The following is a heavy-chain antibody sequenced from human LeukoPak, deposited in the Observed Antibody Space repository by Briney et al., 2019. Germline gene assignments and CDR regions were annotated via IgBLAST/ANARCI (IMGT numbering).Heavy chain of an antibody. CDR2: ISGSGSTI. CDR3: ARDKWSYYYYGMDV. J-gene: IGHJ6*02. Sequence: GGSLRLSCAASGFTFSSYAMSWVRQAPGKGLEWVSAISGSGSTIYYADSVMGRFTISRDNAKNSLYLQMNSLRAEDTAVYYCARDKWSYYYYGMDVWGQGTTVTVSS. V-gene: IGHV3-23*01. CDR1: GFTFSSYA. D-gene: IGHD2-8*01.